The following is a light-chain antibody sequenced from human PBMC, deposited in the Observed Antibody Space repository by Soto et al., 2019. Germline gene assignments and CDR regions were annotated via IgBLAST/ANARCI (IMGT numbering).Light chain of an antibody. J-gene: IGKJ1*01. Sequence: EIVMTQSPATLYVSPGERATLSCRASQSVSSNLAWYQQKPGQAPRLLIYGASTRATGIPARFSGSGSGTEFNLTISSLQSEDFAVYYCQQYNNWPQTFGQGTKVEIK. CDR2: GAS. CDR3: QQYNNWPQT. CDR1: QSVSSN. V-gene: IGKV3-15*01.